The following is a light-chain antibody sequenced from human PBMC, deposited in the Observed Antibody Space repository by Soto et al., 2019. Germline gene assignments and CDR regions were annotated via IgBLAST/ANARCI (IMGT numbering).Light chain of an antibody. V-gene: IGLV2-18*02. Sequence: QSVLTQPPSVSGSPGQSVTISCTGTSSDVGSYNRVSWYQQPPGTAPKLMIYEVSNRPSGVPDRFSGSKSGNTASLTISGLQAEDEADYYCSSYTSSSTFGDVFGTGTKLTVL. J-gene: IGLJ1*01. CDR2: EVS. CDR3: SSYTSSSTFGDV. CDR1: SSDVGSYNR.